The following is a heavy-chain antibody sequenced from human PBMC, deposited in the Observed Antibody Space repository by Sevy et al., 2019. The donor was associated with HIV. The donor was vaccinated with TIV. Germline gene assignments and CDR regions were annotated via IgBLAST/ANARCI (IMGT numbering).Heavy chain of an antibody. D-gene: IGHD6-6*01. V-gene: IGHV3-23*01. CDR2: ISDSGGET. J-gene: IGHJ2*01. CDR1: GFTFRTYG. CDR3: AKRVEYTSSSAYFDL. Sequence: GGCLRLSCVVSGFTFRTYGMSWVRQAPGKGLEWVSSISDSGGETYYADSVKGQFTISRDNSKSTLYLQMNSLRAEDTAIYYCAKRVEYTSSSAYFDLWGRGTLVTVSS.